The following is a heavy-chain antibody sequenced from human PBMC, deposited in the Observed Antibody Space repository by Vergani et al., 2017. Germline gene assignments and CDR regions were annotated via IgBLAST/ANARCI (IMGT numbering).Heavy chain of an antibody. Sequence: EVQLVESGGGLVKPGGSLRLSCAASGFTFSSYSMNWVRQAPGKGLGWVSSISSSSSYIYYADSVKGRFTISRDNAKNSLYLQMNSLRAEDTAVYYCARPYDFWSGYFHYYYYYMDVWGKGTTVTVSS. V-gene: IGHV3-21*01. CDR2: ISSSSSYI. CDR3: ARPYDFWSGYFHYYYYYMDV. CDR1: GFTFSSYS. J-gene: IGHJ6*03. D-gene: IGHD3-3*01.